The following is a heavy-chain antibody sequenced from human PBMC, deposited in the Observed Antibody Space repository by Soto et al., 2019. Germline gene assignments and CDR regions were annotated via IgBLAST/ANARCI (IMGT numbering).Heavy chain of an antibody. V-gene: IGHV1-18*01. CDR2: ISAYNGNT. D-gene: IGHD3-10*01. Sequence: ASVKVACKASGYTFTSYGISWVRQAPGQGLEWMGWISAYNGNTNYAQKLQGRVTMTTDTSTSTAYMELRSLRSDDTAVYYCARDLVFRAPAVVFDIWGQGTMVTVSS. J-gene: IGHJ3*02. CDR1: GYTFTSYG. CDR3: ARDLVFRAPAVVFDI.